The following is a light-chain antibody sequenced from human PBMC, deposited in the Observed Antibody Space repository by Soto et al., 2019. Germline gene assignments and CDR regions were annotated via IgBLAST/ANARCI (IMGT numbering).Light chain of an antibody. J-gene: IGLJ1*01. CDR3: ALLMGNGISV. CDR2: EVS. Sequence: QSALTQPASVSGSPGQSITISCTGTSSDIGLYNYVSWYQQHPGKAPKLIIFEVSNRPSGVSNRFSGSKSGNTASLTISGLQAEDEADYYCALLMGNGISVFGPGTKLTVL. V-gene: IGLV2-14*01. CDR1: SSDIGLYNY.